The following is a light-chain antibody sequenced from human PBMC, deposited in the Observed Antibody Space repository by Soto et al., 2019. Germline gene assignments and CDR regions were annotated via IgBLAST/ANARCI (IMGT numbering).Light chain of an antibody. CDR3: FSYAATNTFGV. V-gene: IGLV2-23*02. CDR2: EVT. J-gene: IGLJ2*01. Sequence: QSALTQPASVSGSPGQSITISCTGTSSDVGSYKFVSWYQQHPGRAPKLLIYEVTKWPSGVSNRFSGSKSGNTASLTISGLQAEDEADYYCFSYAATNTFGVFGGGTKLTVL. CDR1: SSDVGSYKF.